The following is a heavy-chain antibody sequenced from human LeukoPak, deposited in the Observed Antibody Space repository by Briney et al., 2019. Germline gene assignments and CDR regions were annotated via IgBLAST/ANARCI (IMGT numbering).Heavy chain of an antibody. CDR1: GYTPTSYG. CDR2: ISTQSGNT. D-gene: IGHD4-17*01. CDR3: ARGAYGDK. J-gene: IGHJ4*02. V-gene: IGHV1-18*01. Sequence: ASVKVSCKASGYTPTSYGINWMRQAPGQGLEWMGWISTQSGNTNYAQKVQGRLTLTTDGSTNTAYMELRSLRSDDTAVYYCARGAYGDKWGQGTMVTVSS.